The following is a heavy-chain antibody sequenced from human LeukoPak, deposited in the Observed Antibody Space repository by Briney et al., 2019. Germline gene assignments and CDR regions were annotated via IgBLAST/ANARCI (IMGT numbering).Heavy chain of an antibody. CDR2: INHSGST. V-gene: IGHV4-34*01. CDR1: DGSFSGYY. J-gene: IGHJ4*02. D-gene: IGHD1-26*01. CDR3: ARGRRGSYYPIYYFDY. Sequence: SETLSLTCAVYDGSFSGYYWGWIRQPPGKGLEWIGEINHSGSTNYNPSLKSRVTISVDTSKNQFSLKLSSVTAADTAVYYCARGRRGSYYPIYYFDYWGQGTLVTVSS.